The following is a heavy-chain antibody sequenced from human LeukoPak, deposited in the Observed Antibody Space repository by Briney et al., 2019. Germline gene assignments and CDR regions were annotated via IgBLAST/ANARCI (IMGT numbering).Heavy chain of an antibody. J-gene: IGHJ5*02. V-gene: IGHV4-59*08. CDR3: ARELGYCSSTSCYNWFDP. CDR2: VYYRGNT. CDR1: GGSISGSY. Sequence: PSETLSLTCTVSGGSISGSYWSWIRQPPGKGLEWIGYVYYRGNTNYNPSLKSRVTISVDTSKNQFSLKLSSVTAADTAVYYCARELGYCSSTSCYNWFDPWGQGTLVTVSS. D-gene: IGHD2-2*01.